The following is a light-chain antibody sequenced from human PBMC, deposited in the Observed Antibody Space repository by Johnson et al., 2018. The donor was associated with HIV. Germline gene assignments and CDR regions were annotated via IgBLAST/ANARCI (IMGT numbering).Light chain of an antibody. J-gene: IGLJ1*01. CDR1: SSNIGNNY. CDR3: GTWDSRLSP. Sequence: QSVLTQPPSVSAAPGQKVTISCSGSSSNIGNNYVSWYQHLPGTAPKLLIYENNKRPSGIPDRFSGSKSGTSATLGITGLQTGDEADYYCGTWDSRLSPFGTGTKVTVL. V-gene: IGLV1-51*02. CDR2: ENN.